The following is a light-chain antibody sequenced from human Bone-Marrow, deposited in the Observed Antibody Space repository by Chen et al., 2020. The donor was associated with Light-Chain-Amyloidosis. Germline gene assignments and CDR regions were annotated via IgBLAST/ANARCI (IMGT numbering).Light chain of an antibody. J-gene: IGLJ2*01. V-gene: IGLV3-25*03. CDR3: QSADSSGTYEMI. CDR1: DLPTKY. Sequence: SYDLTQPPPGPSSPGQRASISGSGGDLPTKYAYCYQQKPGQAPVLVIHRDTERPSGISERFSGSSSGTTATLTISGVQAEDEADYHCQSADSSGTYEMIFGGGTKLTVL. CDR2: RDT.